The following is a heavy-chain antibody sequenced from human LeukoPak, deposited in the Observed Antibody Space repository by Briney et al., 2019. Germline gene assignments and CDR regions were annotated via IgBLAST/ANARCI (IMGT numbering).Heavy chain of an antibody. D-gene: IGHD4-17*01. CDR3: VRGNYGDPNWFDP. CDR1: GDTLNNDD. J-gene: IGHJ5*02. V-gene: IGHV1-69*04. CDR2: IVPIVEIT. Sequence: SVKVSCKASGDTLNNDDITWVRQAPGRGLEWMGRIVPIVEITNYAESFQGRATITADKSTNTFYMQLASLMSSDTAIYFCVRGNYGDPNWFDPWGQGTLVTVSS.